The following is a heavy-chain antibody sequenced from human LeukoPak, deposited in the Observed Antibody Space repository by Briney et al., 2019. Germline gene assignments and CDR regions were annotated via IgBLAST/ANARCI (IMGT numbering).Heavy chain of an antibody. J-gene: IGHJ3*02. Sequence: PSETLSLTCAVYGGSFSGYYWSWIRQPPGKGLEWIGYIYYSGSTNYNPSLKSRVTISVDTSKNQFSLKLSSVTAADTAVYYCARALGGSEAFDIWGQGTMVTVSS. V-gene: IGHV4-59*01. CDR1: GGSFSGYY. CDR3: ARALGGSEAFDI. D-gene: IGHD3-10*01. CDR2: IYYSGST.